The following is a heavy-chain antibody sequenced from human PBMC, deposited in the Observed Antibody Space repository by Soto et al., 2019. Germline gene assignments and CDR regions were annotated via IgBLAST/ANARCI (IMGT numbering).Heavy chain of an antibody. J-gene: IGHJ5*02. CDR1: GGSISSGDYY. Sequence: QVQLQESGPGLVKPSQTLSLTCTVSGGSISSGDYYWSWIRQPPGKGLEWIGYIYYSGSTYYNPFLKSRVTISVDTSKNQFSLKLSSVTAADTAVYYCARDRGYCSGGSCPWFDPWGQGTLVTVSS. CDR2: IYYSGST. CDR3: ARDRGYCSGGSCPWFDP. V-gene: IGHV4-30-4*01. D-gene: IGHD2-15*01.